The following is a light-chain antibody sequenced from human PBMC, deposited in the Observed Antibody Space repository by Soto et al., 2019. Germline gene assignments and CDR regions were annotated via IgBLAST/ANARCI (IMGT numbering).Light chain of an antibody. Sequence: QSALTQPPSAPGSPGQSVTISCIGTSSDVGAYNYVSWYQQHAGKAPKLVIYEVTKRPSGVPDRFSGSKSANTASLTVSGLQAEDEADYYCSSFASSNTWVFGGGTKVTVL. CDR2: EVT. CDR1: SSDVGAYNY. J-gene: IGLJ3*02. CDR3: SSFASSNTWV. V-gene: IGLV2-8*01.